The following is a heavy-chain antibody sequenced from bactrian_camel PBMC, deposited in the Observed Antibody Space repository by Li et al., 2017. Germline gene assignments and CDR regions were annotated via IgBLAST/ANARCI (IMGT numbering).Heavy chain of an antibody. Sequence: DVQLVESGGGSVQAGGSLRLSCTSSGVTYCMGWYRQAPGKEREFVSDIDLNGDRRHGDAVKGRFTISKDNAKNSLDLQMNSLTPEDTGLYYCAAETVNTYCTPWSDFNYWGQGTQVTVS. CDR1: GVTYC. CDR2: IDLNGDRR. J-gene: IGHJ4*01. CDR3: AAETVNTYCTPWSDFNY. V-gene: IGHV3S59*01. D-gene: IGHD1*01.